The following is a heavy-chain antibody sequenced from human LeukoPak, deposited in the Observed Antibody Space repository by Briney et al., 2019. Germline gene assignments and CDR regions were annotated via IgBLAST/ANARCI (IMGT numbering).Heavy chain of an antibody. CDR3: ARDHTPTYSSSWYNWFDP. D-gene: IGHD6-13*01. CDR1: GYTFTSYY. CDR2: INPSGGST. Sequence: ASVKVSCKASGYTFTSYYMHWVRQAPGQGLEWMGIINPSGGSTSYAQKFQGRVTMTRDTSTSTVYMELSSLRSEDTAVYYCARDHTPTYSSSWYNWFDPWGQGTLVAVSS. V-gene: IGHV1-46*01. J-gene: IGHJ5*02.